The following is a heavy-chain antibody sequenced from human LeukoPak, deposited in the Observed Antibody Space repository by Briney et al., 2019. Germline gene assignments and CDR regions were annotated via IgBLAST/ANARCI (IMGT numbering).Heavy chain of an antibody. D-gene: IGHD5-18*01. J-gene: IGHJ4*02. Sequence: GGSQRLSCAASGFTFRSYAMQWVRQAPGQGLEWVSYITYNSGTIFYADSVKGRFTISRDNAKDSLYLQMSSLRDEDTAVYYCARDSGYSYADDYWGQGTLVTVSS. CDR3: ARDSGYSYADDY. CDR2: ITYNSGTI. CDR1: GFTFRSYA. V-gene: IGHV3-48*02.